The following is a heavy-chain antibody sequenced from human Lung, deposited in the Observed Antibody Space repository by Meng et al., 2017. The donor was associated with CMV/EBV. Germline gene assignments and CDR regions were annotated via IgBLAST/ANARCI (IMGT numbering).Heavy chain of an antibody. J-gene: IGHJ6*02. Sequence: GGSXRLXCAASGFXFSSYWMSWVRPAPGKGLEWVANIKQDGSEKYYVDSVKGRFTISRDNAKNSLYLQMNSLRAEDTAVYYCARAIVVPAAPYYYYYGMDVXGQGXTVTVSS. CDR2: IKQDGSEK. CDR1: GFXFSSYW. D-gene: IGHD2-2*01. V-gene: IGHV3-7*04. CDR3: ARAIVVPAAPYYYYYGMDV.